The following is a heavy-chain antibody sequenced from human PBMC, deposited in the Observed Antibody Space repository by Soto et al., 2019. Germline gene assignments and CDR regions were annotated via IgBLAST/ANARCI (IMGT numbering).Heavy chain of an antibody. CDR2: ISSSSSTI. J-gene: IGHJ5*02. CDR3: ARDWGDYGDYVLFDP. V-gene: IGHV3-48*02. CDR1: GFTFSSYS. Sequence: EVQLVESGGGLVKPGGSLRLSCAASGFTFSSYSMNWVRQAPGKGLEWVSYISSSSSTIYYADSVKGRFTISRDNAKNSLYLQMNSLREEDTAGYYCARDWGDYGDYVLFDPWGQGTLVTVSS. D-gene: IGHD4-17*01.